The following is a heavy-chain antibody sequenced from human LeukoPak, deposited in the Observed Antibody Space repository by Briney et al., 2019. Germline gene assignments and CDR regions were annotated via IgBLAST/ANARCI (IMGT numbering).Heavy chain of an antibody. CDR2: INPNSGGT. Sequence: VASVKVSCKASGYTFTGYYMHWVRQAPGQGLEWMGWINPNSGGTNYAQKFQGRVTMTRDTSISTAYMELSSLRSEDTAVYYCARGRGVRFDPWGQGTLVTVSS. CDR3: ARGRGVRFDP. CDR1: GYTFTGYY. J-gene: IGHJ5*02. V-gene: IGHV1-2*02. D-gene: IGHD2-21*01.